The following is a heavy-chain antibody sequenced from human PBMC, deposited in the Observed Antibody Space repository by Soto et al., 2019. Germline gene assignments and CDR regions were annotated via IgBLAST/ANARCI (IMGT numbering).Heavy chain of an antibody. V-gene: IGHV1-69*13. CDR3: ARAHYDFWSGSLLGWFDP. CDR1: GGTFSSYA. D-gene: IGHD3-3*01. J-gene: IGHJ5*02. Sequence: SVKVSCKDSGGTFSSYASSWVRQATGQGLEWMGGIIPIFGTANYAQKFQGRVTITADESTSTAYMELSSLRSEDTAVYYCARAHYDFWSGSLLGWFDPWGQGTLVTVSS. CDR2: IIPIFGTA.